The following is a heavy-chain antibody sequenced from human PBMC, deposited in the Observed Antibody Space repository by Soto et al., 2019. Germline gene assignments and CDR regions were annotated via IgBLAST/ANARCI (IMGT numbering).Heavy chain of an antibody. D-gene: IGHD3-3*01. V-gene: IGHV1-46*01. Sequence: WSSVNVACKASGYTFTSYYMHCVRQAPGPGLEWMGIINPSGGSTSYAQKFQGIVTMTRDTSTSTVYMELSSLRSEDTAVYYCARDIGTIFGVVPGGWFDPWSQGTLVTVSS. CDR2: INPSGGST. J-gene: IGHJ5*02. CDR1: GYTFTSYY. CDR3: ARDIGTIFGVVPGGWFDP.